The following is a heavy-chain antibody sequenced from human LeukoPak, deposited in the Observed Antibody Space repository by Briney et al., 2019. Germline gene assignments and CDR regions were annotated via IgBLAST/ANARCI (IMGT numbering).Heavy chain of an antibody. V-gene: IGHV4-30-4*08. Sequence: PSQTLSLTCTVSGGSISSGDYYWRWIRQPPGKGLEWIGYIYYSGSTYYNPSLKSRVTISVDTSKNQFSLKLSSVTAADTAVYYCAREVWRSFGVVTTPFFDYWGQGTLVTVSS. CDR1: GGSISSGDYY. J-gene: IGHJ4*02. CDR2: IYYSGST. D-gene: IGHD3-3*01. CDR3: AREVWRSFGVVTTPFFDY.